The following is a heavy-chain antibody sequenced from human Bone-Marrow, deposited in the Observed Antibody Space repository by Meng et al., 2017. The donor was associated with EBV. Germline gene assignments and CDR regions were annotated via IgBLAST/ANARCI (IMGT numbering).Heavy chain of an antibody. CDR3: ASEAAGAF. D-gene: IGHD6-13*01. J-gene: IGHJ4*02. Sequence: QVRLVHLGGGVKMPGASVSFSFNAVGFTFTNYGLTWVRQAPGQGLEWMGWINAYDSRTIYAQKFQDRVTMTTDTSTATAYMELNGLRSDDTAVYYCASEAAGAFWGQGTLVTVSS. CDR2: INAYDSRT. CDR1: GFTFTNYG. V-gene: IGHV1-18*04.